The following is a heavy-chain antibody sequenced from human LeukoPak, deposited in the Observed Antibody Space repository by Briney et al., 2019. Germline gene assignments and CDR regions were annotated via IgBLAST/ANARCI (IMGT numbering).Heavy chain of an antibody. V-gene: IGHV3-23*01. CDR2: ISGSGGST. CDR1: GFTFSSYA. Sequence: GGSLRLSCAASGFTFSSYAMSWVRQAPGKGLEWVSAISGSGGSTYYADSVKGRFTISRDNSKNTLYLQMNSLRAEDTSVYYCAGGYSYGYYYYYYMDVWGKGTTVTVSS. CDR3: AGGYSYGYYYYYYMDV. D-gene: IGHD5-18*01. J-gene: IGHJ6*03.